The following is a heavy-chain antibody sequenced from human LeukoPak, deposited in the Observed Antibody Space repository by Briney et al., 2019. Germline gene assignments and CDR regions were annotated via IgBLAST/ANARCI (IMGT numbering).Heavy chain of an antibody. CDR1: GGSISSSSYY. Sequence: ASETLSLTCTVSGGSISSSSYYWGWIRQPPGKGLEWIGSIYYSGSTYYNPSLKSRVTISVDTSKNQFSLKLSSVTAADTAVYYCARGATILIDAFDIWGQGTMVTVSS. CDR3: ARGATILIDAFDI. CDR2: IYYSGST. D-gene: IGHD1-26*01. J-gene: IGHJ3*02. V-gene: IGHV4-39*07.